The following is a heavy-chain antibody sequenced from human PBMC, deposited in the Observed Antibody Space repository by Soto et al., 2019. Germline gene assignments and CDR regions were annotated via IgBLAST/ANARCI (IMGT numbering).Heavy chain of an antibody. CDR2: ISGSGGST. D-gene: IGHD1-7*01. Sequence: GGSLRLSCAASGFTFSSYAMSWVRQAPGKGLEWVSAISGSGGSTYYADSVKGRFTISRDNSKNTLYLQMNSLRAEDTAVYYCAKALTEGTGTRTLTFDYWGQGTLVTVSS. CDR3: AKALTEGTGTRTLTFDY. J-gene: IGHJ4*02. V-gene: IGHV3-23*01. CDR1: GFTFSSYA.